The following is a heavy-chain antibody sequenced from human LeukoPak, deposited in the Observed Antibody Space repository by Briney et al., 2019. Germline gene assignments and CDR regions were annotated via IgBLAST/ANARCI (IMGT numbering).Heavy chain of an antibody. CDR2: ISSGSGYI. V-gene: IGHV3-21*01. Sequence: GGSLRLSCATSGFTFSSYTMSWVRQAPGKGLEWVSSISSGSGYIKYAGSVKGRFTISRDNAENSVFLQMSSLRVNDTALYYCVRGWFDSWGQGTPVTVSS. J-gene: IGHJ5*01. CDR1: GFTFSSYT. CDR3: VRGWFDS.